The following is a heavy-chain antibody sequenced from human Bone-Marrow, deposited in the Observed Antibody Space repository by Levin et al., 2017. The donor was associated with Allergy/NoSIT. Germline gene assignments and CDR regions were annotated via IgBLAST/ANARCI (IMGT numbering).Heavy chain of an antibody. CDR3: AKDKVQLELYYYYYMDV. Sequence: GGSLRLSCAASGFTFSSYGMHWVRQAPGKGLEWVAVISYDGSNKYYADSVKGRFTISRDNSKNTLYLQMNSLRAEDTAVYYCAKDKVQLELYYYYYMDVWGKGTTVTVS. V-gene: IGHV3-30*18. CDR2: ISYDGSNK. J-gene: IGHJ6*03. CDR1: GFTFSSYG. D-gene: IGHD1-1*01.